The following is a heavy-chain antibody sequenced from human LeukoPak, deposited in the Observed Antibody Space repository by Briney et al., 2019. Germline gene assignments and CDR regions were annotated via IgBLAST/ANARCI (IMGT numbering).Heavy chain of an antibody. CDR2: ISSSSNYI. V-gene: IGHV3-21*01. CDR3: ARDSRFLEWLLDY. CDR1: GFTFSSYA. J-gene: IGHJ4*02. Sequence: PGGSLRLSCAASGFTFSSYAMSWVRQAPGKGLEWVSAISSSSNYIYYADSVKGRFTISRDNAKNSLYLQMNSLRAEDTAVYYCARDSRFLEWLLDYWGQGTLVTVSS. D-gene: IGHD3-3*01.